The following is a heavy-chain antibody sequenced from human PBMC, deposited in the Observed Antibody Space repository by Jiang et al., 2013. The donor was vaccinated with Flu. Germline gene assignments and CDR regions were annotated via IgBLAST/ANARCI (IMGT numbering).Heavy chain of an antibody. CDR2: IDWDDDK. V-gene: IGHV2-70*11. D-gene: IGHD4-23*01. CDR3: ARMDYGGNSYFDY. J-gene: IGHJ4*02. Sequence: KPTQTLTLTCTFSGFSLSESGMCVNWVRQPPGKALEWLARIDWDDDKYYSTSLKTRLTTSKDTSKNQVVLTMSNMDPVDTATYYCARMDYGGNSYFDYWGQGILVTVSS. CDR1: GFSLSESGMC.